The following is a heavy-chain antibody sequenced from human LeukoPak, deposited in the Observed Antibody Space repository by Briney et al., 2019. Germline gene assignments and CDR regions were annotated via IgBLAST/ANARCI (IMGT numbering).Heavy chain of an antibody. D-gene: IGHD3-22*01. V-gene: IGHV4-34*01. Sequence: SETLSLTCAVYGGSFSDYYWSWIRQPPGKGLEWIGEINHNGSTNYNPSLKSRVTISVDTSKNQFSLKLSSVTAADTAVYYCARELYSSGYHDAFDIWGQGTMVIVSS. CDR2: INHNGST. CDR3: ARELYSSGYHDAFDI. CDR1: GGSFSDYY. J-gene: IGHJ3*02.